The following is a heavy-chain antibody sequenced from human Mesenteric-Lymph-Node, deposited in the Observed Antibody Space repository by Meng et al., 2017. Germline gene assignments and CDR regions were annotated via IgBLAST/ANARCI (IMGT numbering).Heavy chain of an antibody. CDR1: GYTFTGYY. Sequence: ASVKVSCKASGYTFTGYYMHWVRQAPGQGLEWMGWINPNSGGTNYAQKFQGRVTMTRDTSISTAYMELSRLRSDDTAVYYCARDDAGFVYWIQLWFDAFDIWGQGTMVTVSS. J-gene: IGHJ3*02. CDR2: INPNSGGT. CDR3: ARDDAGFVYWIQLWFDAFDI. D-gene: IGHD5-18*01. V-gene: IGHV1-2*02.